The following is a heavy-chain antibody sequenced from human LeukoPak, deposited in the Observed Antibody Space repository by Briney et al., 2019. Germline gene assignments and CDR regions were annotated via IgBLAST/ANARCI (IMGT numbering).Heavy chain of an antibody. CDR2: TYSGGVT. V-gene: IGHV3-53*01. CDR1: GFTLSSNY. J-gene: IGHJ6*02. CDR3: ARAGDFYGMDV. Sequence: PGGSLRLSCAASGFTLSSNYMSWVRQAQGKGLEWVSVTYSGGVTYYADSVKDRFTISRDNSKDTLYLQMNSLRAEDTAVYYCARAGDFYGMDVWGQGTTVTVSS.